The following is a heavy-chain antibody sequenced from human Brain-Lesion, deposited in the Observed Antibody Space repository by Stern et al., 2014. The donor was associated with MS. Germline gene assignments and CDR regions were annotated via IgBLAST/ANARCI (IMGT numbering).Heavy chain of an antibody. J-gene: IGHJ4*02. CDR1: GGSVGSGSYD. CDR3: ARDKEDTNMAFRYFDN. D-gene: IGHD5-18*01. CDR2: IYTTGST. Sequence: QLQLQESGPGLVKPSQTLSLTCTVSGGSVGSGSYDWSWIRQPAGKGLEWIGRIYTTGSTYYNPSLKSRVSISIDPSKNQFSLNLTSVTAADTAVYYCARDKEDTNMAFRYFDNWGQGTLVTVSS. V-gene: IGHV4-61*02.